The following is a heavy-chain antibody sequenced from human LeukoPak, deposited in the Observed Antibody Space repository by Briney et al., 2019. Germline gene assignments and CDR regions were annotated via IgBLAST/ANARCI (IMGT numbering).Heavy chain of an antibody. V-gene: IGHV3-23*01. CDR3: ARDHTVGQWPTHFDY. D-gene: IGHD6-19*01. CDR1: AFSFGRYA. J-gene: IGHJ4*02. Sequence: GGSLRLSCAASAFSFGRYAMTWVRQAPGKGLEWVSTISGSGVGTYYAVSVKGRFTISRDNAKNSLYLQMNSLRAEDTAVYYCARDHTVGQWPTHFDYWGQGTLVTVSS. CDR2: ISGSGVGT.